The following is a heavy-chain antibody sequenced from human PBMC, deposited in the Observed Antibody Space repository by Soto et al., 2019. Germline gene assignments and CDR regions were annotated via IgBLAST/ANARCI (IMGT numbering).Heavy chain of an antibody. D-gene: IGHD4-17*01. CDR1: GGSISSGGYS. Sequence: QLQLQESGSGLVKPSQTLSLTCAVSGGSISSGGYSWSWIRQPPGKGLEWIGYIYHRGSTYYNPSLKRRVTIPVDRSKNQFPLKLSSVTAADTAVYYCARGMTTVTTSDYWGQGTLVTVSS. J-gene: IGHJ4*02. CDR3: ARGMTTVTTSDY. V-gene: IGHV4-30-2*01. CDR2: IYHRGST.